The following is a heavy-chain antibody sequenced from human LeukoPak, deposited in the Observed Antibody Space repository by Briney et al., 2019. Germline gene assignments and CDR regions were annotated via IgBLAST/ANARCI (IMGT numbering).Heavy chain of an antibody. CDR2: MKQDSSEK. CDR1: GFTFSNYW. J-gene: IGHJ4*02. V-gene: IGHV3-7*01. CDR3: VQGWRDN. D-gene: IGHD2-15*01. Sequence: GGSLRLSCVASGFTFSNYWMSWVRQAPGKGLEWVANMKQDSSEKYYVDSVKGRFTISRDNAKNSLYLQLNTLRPEDTAVYYCVQGWRDNWGQGTLVTVSS.